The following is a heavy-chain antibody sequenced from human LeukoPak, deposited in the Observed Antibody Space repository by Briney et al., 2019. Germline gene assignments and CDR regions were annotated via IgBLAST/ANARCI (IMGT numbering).Heavy chain of an antibody. CDR1: GGSISSYT. CDR2: IYYSGST. CDR3: ARGVDY. Sequence: SETLSLTCTVSGGSISSYTWTWLRQPPGKGLDWIGYIYYSGSTNYNPSLKSRVTISVDTSKNQFSLKLTSVTAADTAVYYCARGVDYWGQGTLVTVSS. V-gene: IGHV4-59*01. J-gene: IGHJ4*02.